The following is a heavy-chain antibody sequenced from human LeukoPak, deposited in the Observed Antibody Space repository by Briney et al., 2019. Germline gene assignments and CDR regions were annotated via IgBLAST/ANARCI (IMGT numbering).Heavy chain of an antibody. CDR3: ARVPSYYDFWSGYPGGYMDV. V-gene: IGHV3-21*01. CDR1: GFTFSSYS. Sequence: PGGSLRLSCAASGFTFSSYSMNWVRQAPGKGLEWVSSISSSSSYIYYADSVKGRFTISRDNAKNSLYLQMNSLRAEDTAVYYCARVPSYYDFWSGYPGGYMDVWGKGTTVTVSS. J-gene: IGHJ6*03. CDR2: ISSSSSYI. D-gene: IGHD3-3*01.